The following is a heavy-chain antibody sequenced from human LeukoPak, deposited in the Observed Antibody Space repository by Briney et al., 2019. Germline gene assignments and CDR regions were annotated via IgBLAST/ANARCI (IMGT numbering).Heavy chain of an antibody. CDR1: GFTFSSYA. CDR3: AKDRFQVVVAATRYFDY. Sequence: GGSLRLSCAASGFTFSSYAMSWVRQAPGQGQEWVSAISGSGGSTYYADSVKGRFTISRDNSKNTLYLQMNSLRAEDTAVYYCAKDRFQVVVAATRYFDYWGQGTLVTVSS. J-gene: IGHJ4*01. D-gene: IGHD2-15*01. CDR2: ISGSGGST. V-gene: IGHV3-23*01.